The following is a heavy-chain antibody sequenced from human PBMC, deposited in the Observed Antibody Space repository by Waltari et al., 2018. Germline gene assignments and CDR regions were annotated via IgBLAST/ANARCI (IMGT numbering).Heavy chain of an antibody. V-gene: IGHV3-30*18. D-gene: IGHD1-26*01. CDR1: GFTFSSYG. CDR3: AKASYGGGIYYYMDV. CDR2: IWYDGSNK. J-gene: IGHJ6*03. Sequence: QVQLVESGGGVVQPGRSLRLSCADSGFTFSSYGMHWVRQAPGKGLEWVAVIWYDGSNKYYADSVKGRFTISRDNSKNTLYLQMNSLRAEDTAMYYCAKASYGGGIYYYMDVWGKGTTVTVSS.